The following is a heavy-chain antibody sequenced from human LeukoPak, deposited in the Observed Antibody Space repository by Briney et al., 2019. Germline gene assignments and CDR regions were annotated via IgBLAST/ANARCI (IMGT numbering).Heavy chain of an antibody. CDR2: IKQDGSEK. CDR3: ARGGNSGYDLYDAFDI. J-gene: IGHJ3*02. V-gene: IGHV3-7*03. D-gene: IGHD5-12*01. Sequence: GGSLRLSCAASGFTFSNAWMSWVRQAPGKGLEWVANIKQDGSEKYYVDSVKGRFTISRDNAKNSLYLQMNSLRAEDTAVYYCARGGNSGYDLYDAFDIWGQGTMVTVSS. CDR1: GFTFSNAW.